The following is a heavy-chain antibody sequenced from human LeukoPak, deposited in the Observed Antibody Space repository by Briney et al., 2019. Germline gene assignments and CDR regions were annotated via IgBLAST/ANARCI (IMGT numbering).Heavy chain of an antibody. Sequence: GGSLRLSCAASGFTFSSYSMNWVRQAPGKGLEWISYISTGNSIIYYADSVKGRFIISRDNAKGSLYLQMNSLRDEDTALYYCARDWAYSFGYWGQGTLVTVSS. J-gene: IGHJ4*02. CDR1: GFTFSSYS. V-gene: IGHV3-48*02. D-gene: IGHD3-16*01. CDR2: ISTGNSII. CDR3: ARDWAYSFGY.